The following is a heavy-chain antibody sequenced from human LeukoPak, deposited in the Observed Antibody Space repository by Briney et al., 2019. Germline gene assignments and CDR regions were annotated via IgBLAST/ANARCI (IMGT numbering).Heavy chain of an antibody. Sequence: GGSLRLSCAASRFNVNNYWMHWVLQAPGKGLVWVSRINEDGRVTSYAGSVRGRFTISRDSVENTLHLQMNSLRAEDTAVYYCVKDFGGNSDYWGQGTPVTVSS. CDR3: VKDFGGNSDY. D-gene: IGHD4-23*01. CDR2: INEDGRVT. CDR1: RFNVNNYW. J-gene: IGHJ4*02. V-gene: IGHV3-74*01.